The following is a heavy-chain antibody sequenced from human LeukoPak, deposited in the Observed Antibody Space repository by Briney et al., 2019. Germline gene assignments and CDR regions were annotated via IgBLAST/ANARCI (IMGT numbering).Heavy chain of an antibody. Sequence: GGSQKLSCAASGFTFSGSPLHWVREASGTGLEGVGLIRSRANSYATTYGASVKGRFTISRDDSKNTAYLQMNSLKTEDTAVYYCSTSLVGGIDYWGQGTLVTVSS. J-gene: IGHJ4*02. V-gene: IGHV3-73*01. CDR2: IRSRANSYAT. CDR3: STSLVGGIDY. CDR1: GFTFSGSP. D-gene: IGHD1-26*01.